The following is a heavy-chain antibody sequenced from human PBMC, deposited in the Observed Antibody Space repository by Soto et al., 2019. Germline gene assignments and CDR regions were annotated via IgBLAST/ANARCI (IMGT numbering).Heavy chain of an antibody. J-gene: IGHJ5*02. CDR3: ARERTRGFDP. V-gene: IGHV1-8*01. Sequence: ASVKVFCKASGYTFTSYDINWVRQATGQGLEWMGWMNPNSGNTAYAQKFLGRVTMTRNTSISTAYMELSSLRSEDTAVYYCARERTRGFDPWGQGTLVTVSS. CDR1: GYTFTSYD. CDR2: MNPNSGNT.